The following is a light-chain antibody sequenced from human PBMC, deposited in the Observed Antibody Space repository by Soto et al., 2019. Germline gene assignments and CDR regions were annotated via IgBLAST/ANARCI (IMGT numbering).Light chain of an antibody. Sequence: EIVLTQSPGTLSLSPGERATLSCRASQSVSSNYLAWYQQKPGEAPRLLIYGTSSRATGIPDRFSGRGSGTHLTLTLSSLEHEDFAVYYCQQYGNSLLTFGQGTKVEIK. CDR2: GTS. V-gene: IGKV3-20*01. CDR3: QQYGNSLLT. CDR1: QSVSSNY. J-gene: IGKJ1*01.